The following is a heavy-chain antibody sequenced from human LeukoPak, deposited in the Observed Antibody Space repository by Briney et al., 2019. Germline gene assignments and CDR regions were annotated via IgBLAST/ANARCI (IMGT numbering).Heavy chain of an antibody. CDR3: ALSAGGSYPHNDALDI. Sequence: ASVKVSCKASGYTFTSNYMHWVRQAPGQGLEWMGIINPSGGSTSYAQKFQGRVTMTRDMSTSTVYMDLSSLRSEDTAVYYCALSAGGSYPHNDALDIWGQGTMVTVSS. CDR2: INPSGGST. CDR1: GYTFTSNY. D-gene: IGHD1-26*01. V-gene: IGHV1-46*01. J-gene: IGHJ3*02.